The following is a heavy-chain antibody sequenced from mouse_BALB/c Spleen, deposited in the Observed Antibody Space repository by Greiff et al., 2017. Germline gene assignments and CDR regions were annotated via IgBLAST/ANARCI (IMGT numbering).Heavy chain of an antibody. CDR2: ISSGSSTI. J-gene: IGHJ4*01. Sequence: EVKLVESGGGLVQPGGSRKLSCAASGFTFSSFGMHWVRQAPEKGLEWVAYISSGSSTIYYADTVKGRFTISRDNPKNTLFLQMTSLRSEDTAMYYCARNYRYEGAMDYWGQGTSVTVSS. CDR3: ARNYRYEGAMDY. D-gene: IGHD2-14*01. V-gene: IGHV5-17*02. CDR1: GFTFSSFG.